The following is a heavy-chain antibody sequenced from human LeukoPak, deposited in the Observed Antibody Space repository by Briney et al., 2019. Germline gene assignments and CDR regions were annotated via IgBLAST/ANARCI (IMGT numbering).Heavy chain of an antibody. Sequence: RGSLRLSCAASGFAFSFYAMSWPRQPPGKGLEWVSTINANSGTTSYAASVRGRFTISRDNSKNTLYLQMNTLRADDTATYYCAKPISGGLAVTADWFHPWAKEPWSSSPQ. D-gene: IGHD6-19*01. CDR1: GFAFSFYA. CDR2: INANSGTT. V-gene: IGHV3-23*01. CDR3: AKPISGGLAVTADWFHP. J-gene: IGHJ5*01.